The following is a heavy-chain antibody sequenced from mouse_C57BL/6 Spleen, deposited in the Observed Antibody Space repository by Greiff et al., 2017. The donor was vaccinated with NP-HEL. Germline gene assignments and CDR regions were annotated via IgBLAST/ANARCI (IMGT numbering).Heavy chain of an antibody. J-gene: IGHJ2*01. CDR1: GFTFSSYA. CDR2: ISDGGSYT. V-gene: IGHV5-4*01. Sequence: EVQGVESGGGLVKPGGSLKLSCAASGFTFSSYAMSWVRQTPEKRLEWVATISDGGSYTYYPDNVKGRFTISRDNAKNNLYLQMSHLKSEDTAMYYCAREGVYYGNKDYFDYWGQGTTLTVSS. CDR3: AREGVYYGNKDYFDY. D-gene: IGHD2-1*01.